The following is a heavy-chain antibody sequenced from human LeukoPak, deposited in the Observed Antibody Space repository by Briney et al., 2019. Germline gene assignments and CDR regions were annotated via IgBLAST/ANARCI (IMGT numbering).Heavy chain of an antibody. V-gene: IGHV3-23*01. CDR1: GFTFSSYA. CDR2: ISGSGGST. J-gene: IGHJ4*02. CDR3: AKGSDYYGTLYSFDY. Sequence: GGSLRLSCAASGFTFSSYAMSWVRQAPGKGLEWVSAISGSGGSTYYADSVKGRFTISRDNSKNTLYLQMNSLRAEDTAVYYCAKGSDYYGTLYSFDYWGQGTLVTVSS. D-gene: IGHD3-10*01.